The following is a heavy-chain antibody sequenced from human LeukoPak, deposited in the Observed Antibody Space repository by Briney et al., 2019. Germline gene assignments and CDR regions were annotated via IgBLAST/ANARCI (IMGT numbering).Heavy chain of an antibody. V-gene: IGHV5-51*01. J-gene: IGHJ5*02. CDR1: GYTFTTSW. CDR2: IYPTDSDI. Sequence: GESLKISCQASGYTFTTSWIAWVRQLPGKGLELMGLIYPTDSDIRYSPSFQGQVTISADKSINTAYLQWSSLKASDTAVYYCARQYKSETFKVGFDPWGQGTLVTVSS. CDR3: ARQYKSETFKVGFDP. D-gene: IGHD1-1*01.